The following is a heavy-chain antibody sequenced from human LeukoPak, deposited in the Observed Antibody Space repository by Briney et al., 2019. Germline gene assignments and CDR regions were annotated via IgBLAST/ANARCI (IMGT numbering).Heavy chain of an antibody. Sequence: PSETLSLTCNGHSGSISGYFWSTIRQPPAKVLERIGYIYYSGSTHYNPSLKSHDTISINNAKKQFCLKLSSVTAADRAVYYCARATVWGSYTRWFDPWGQGTLVTVSS. CDR3: ARATVWGSYTRWFDP. CDR1: SGSISGYF. J-gene: IGHJ5*02. V-gene: IGHV4-59*01. CDR2: IYYSGST. D-gene: IGHD3-16*01.